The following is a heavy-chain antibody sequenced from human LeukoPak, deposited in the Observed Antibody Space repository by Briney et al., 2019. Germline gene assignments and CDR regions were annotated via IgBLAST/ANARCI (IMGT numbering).Heavy chain of an antibody. CDR2: ISGSGGST. V-gene: IGHV3-23*01. J-gene: IGHJ4*02. Sequence: GGSLRLSCAASGFTFSSYAMSWVRQAPGKGLEWVSAISGSGGSTYYADSVKGRFTISRDNSKNTLYLQMNSLRAEDTAVYYCARDFPHISSISFAFDFWGQGNLVTVSS. CDR1: GFTFSSYA. D-gene: IGHD6-13*01. CDR3: ARDFPHISSISFAFDF.